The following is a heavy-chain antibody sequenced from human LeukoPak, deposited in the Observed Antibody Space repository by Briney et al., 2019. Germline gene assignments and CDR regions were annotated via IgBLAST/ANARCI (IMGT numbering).Heavy chain of an antibody. J-gene: IGHJ6*03. CDR3: ARAVVGYYYYYYMDV. CDR2: IYYSGST. D-gene: IGHD2-15*01. V-gene: IGHV4-39*07. Sequence: SETLSLTCTVSGGSISSSSYYWGWIRQPPGKGLEWIGSIYYSGSTYYNPSLKGRVTISVDTSKNQFSLKLSSVTAADTAVYYCARAVVGYYYYYYMDVWGKGTTVTVSS. CDR1: GGSISSSSYY.